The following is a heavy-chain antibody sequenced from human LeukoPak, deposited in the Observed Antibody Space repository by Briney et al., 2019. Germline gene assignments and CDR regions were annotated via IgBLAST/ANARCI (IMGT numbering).Heavy chain of an antibody. V-gene: IGHV3-30*18. CDR3: AKDRYGSGNNWLDP. CDR1: GFSFNTYA. Sequence: PGTSLRLSCRGSGFSFNTYAMHWVRQAPGKGLEWLAFILHDGSKSYYADSVSGRFTISRDNSNDTLFLQLKSLQTEDTAVYYCAKDRYGSGNNWLDPWGQGTLVTVSS. J-gene: IGHJ5*02. CDR2: ILHDGSKS. D-gene: IGHD3-10*01.